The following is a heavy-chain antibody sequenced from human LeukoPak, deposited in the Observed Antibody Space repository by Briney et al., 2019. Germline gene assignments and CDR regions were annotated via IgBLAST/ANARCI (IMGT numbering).Heavy chain of an antibody. Sequence: GGSLRLSCAASGFTFSNTWMSWVRQAPGKELEWVSVIYSGGDIYYAHSVKGRFTISRDSSKNTLYLQMSTPRVEDTAVYYCARAAGDRIGYFDLWGRGTLVTVSS. J-gene: IGHJ2*01. D-gene: IGHD7-27*01. V-gene: IGHV3-53*01. CDR3: ARAAGDRIGYFDL. CDR1: GFTFSNTW. CDR2: IYSGGDI.